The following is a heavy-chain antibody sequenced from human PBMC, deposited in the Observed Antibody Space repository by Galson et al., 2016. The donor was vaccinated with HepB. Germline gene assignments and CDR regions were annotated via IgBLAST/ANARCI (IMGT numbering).Heavy chain of an antibody. D-gene: IGHD3-16*01. V-gene: IGHV1-46*01. Sequence: SVRVSYKASGDIVTIYYIHWMRQAPVQGLEWMGVLNPSRGGATYAQNFQRRVTMTRDTSTTTDYMDLNSLSSDDTPVDHCARGSTDVGGSCSPWGQGTLVTVSS. J-gene: IGHJ5*02. CDR3: ARGSTDVGGSCSP. CDR1: GDIVTIYY. CDR2: LNPSRGGA.